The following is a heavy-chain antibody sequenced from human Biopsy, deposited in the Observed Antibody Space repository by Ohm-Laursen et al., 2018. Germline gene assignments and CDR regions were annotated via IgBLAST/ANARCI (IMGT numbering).Heavy chain of an antibody. CDR3: AKASGYSGGWPIDY. J-gene: IGHJ4*02. V-gene: IGHV3-9*01. CDR2: ISWNSGSV. D-gene: IGHD6-19*01. Sequence: SLRLSCTASGFTFENYAMNWVRQAPGKGLEWVSGISWNSGSVVYADSVKGRFTISRDNAKNSLYLQMHSLRAEDTAFYYCAKASGYSGGWPIDYWGQGNLVTVSS. CDR1: GFTFENYA.